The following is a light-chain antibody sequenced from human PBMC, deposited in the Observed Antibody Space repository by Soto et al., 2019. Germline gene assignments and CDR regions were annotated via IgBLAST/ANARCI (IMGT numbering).Light chain of an antibody. V-gene: IGKV3-15*01. J-gene: IGKJ2*01. CDR2: AAS. Sequence: ETVMTQSPATLSVSPGERGTLSCRASQSVSSNLAWYQQKPGQAPRLLIYAASARATGIPARFSGSGSGTDFTLTISSLQSEDFAVYYCQQCNNWPYTFGQGTKVDIK. CDR1: QSVSSN. CDR3: QQCNNWPYT.